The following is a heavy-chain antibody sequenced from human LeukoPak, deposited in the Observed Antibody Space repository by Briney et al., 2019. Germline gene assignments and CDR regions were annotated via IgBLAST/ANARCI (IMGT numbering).Heavy chain of an antibody. D-gene: IGHD3-22*01. CDR1: GYTFTGYY. CDR3: AVNYYDSSGYYYGLDY. J-gene: IGHJ4*02. CDR2: INPNSGGT. Sequence: ASVKVSCKASGYTFTGYYMHWVRQAPGQGLEWMGWINPNSGGTNYAQKFQGRVTMTRDTSISTAYMELSRLRSDDTAVYYCAVNYYDSSGYYYGLDYWGQGTLVTVSS. V-gene: IGHV1-2*02.